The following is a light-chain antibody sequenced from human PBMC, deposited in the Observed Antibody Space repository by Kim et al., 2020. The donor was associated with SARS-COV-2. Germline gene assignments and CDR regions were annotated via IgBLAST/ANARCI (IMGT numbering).Light chain of an antibody. J-gene: IGKJ2*01. CDR2: GAS. Sequence: LVPGERATLPCRASQSVNNNYLAWYQQKPGQAPRLLIYGASTRATGTPDAFSGSGSVTDFTLTISRLESEDFAVYYCHQYGNSPYTFGQGTKLEI. CDR1: QSVNNNY. CDR3: HQYGNSPYT. V-gene: IGKV3-20*01.